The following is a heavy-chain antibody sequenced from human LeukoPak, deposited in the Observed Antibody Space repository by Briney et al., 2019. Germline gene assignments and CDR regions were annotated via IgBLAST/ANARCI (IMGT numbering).Heavy chain of an antibody. V-gene: IGHV3-11*04. CDR3: ARDRADGYNYGDYFDN. CDR1: GFTFSDYY. J-gene: IGHJ4*02. CDR2: ISSSGSTI. D-gene: IGHD5-18*01. Sequence: GGSLRLSCAASGFTFSDYYMSWIRQAPGKGLEWVSYISSSGSTIYYADSVKGRFTISRDNSKNTVYLQMDSLRAEDTAVYYCARDRADGYNYGDYFDNWGQGTLVTVSS.